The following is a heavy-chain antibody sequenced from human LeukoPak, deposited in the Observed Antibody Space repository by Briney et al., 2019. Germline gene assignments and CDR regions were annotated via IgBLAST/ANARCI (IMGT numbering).Heavy chain of an antibody. D-gene: IGHD6-13*01. J-gene: IGHJ3*02. V-gene: IGHV1-46*01. CDR3: ARLHSSSWYHDAFDI. CDR2: INPSGGST. Sequence: ASVKVSCKASGYTFTSYYMHWVRQAPGQGLEWMGIINPSGGSTSYAQKFQGRVTMTRDTSTSTVYMELSSLRSEDTAAYYCARLHSSSWYHDAFDIWGQGTMVTVSS. CDR1: GYTFTSYY.